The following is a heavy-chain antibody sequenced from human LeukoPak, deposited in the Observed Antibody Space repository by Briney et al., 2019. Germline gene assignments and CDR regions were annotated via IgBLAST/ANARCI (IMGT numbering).Heavy chain of an antibody. CDR3: ARRPQDTAMPRIAARRYWFDP. CDR1: GGSFSGYY. D-gene: IGHD5-18*01. J-gene: IGHJ5*02. V-gene: IGHV4-34*01. Sequence: SETLSLTCAVYGGSFSGYYWKWIGQRPGKGLEWIGEINRSGSTNYNPSLKSRVTISLDMSKNQFSLKLSSVTAADTAVYYCARRPQDTAMPRIAARRYWFDPWGQGTLVTVSS. CDR2: INRSGST.